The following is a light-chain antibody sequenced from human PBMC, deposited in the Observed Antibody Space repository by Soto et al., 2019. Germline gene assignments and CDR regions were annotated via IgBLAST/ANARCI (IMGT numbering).Light chain of an antibody. J-gene: IGKJ1*01. CDR1: QGISNS. CDR3: QKYDSVPEA. Sequence: DIQMTQSPSSLSASVGDRVTITCRASQGISNSLAWYQQEPGKVPKLLIYDASTLQSGVSSRFSGSGSGTDFTLTISSLQPEDVATYYCQKYDSVPEAFGQGTKVEIK. V-gene: IGKV1-27*01. CDR2: DAS.